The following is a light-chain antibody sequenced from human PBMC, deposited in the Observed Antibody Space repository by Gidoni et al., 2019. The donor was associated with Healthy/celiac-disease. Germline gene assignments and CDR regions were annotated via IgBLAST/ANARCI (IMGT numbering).Light chain of an antibody. CDR3: AAWDDSLSGGV. V-gene: IGLV1-47*01. CDR1: SSNIGSNY. CDR2: RNN. J-gene: IGLJ3*02. Sequence: QSVLTQPPSASGTPGQRVTISCSGSSSNIGSNYVYCYQQLPGTAPKLLIYRNNQRPSGVPDRFSGSKSGTSASLAISGLQSEDEADYYCAAWDDSLSGGVFGGGTKLTVL.